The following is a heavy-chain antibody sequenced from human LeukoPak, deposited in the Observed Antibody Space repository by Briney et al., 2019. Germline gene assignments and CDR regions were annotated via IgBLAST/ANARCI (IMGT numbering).Heavy chain of an antibody. D-gene: IGHD5-12*01. CDR1: GFTFSSYE. CDR3: ARDYRGYSGYDYFDY. CDR2: ISSSGSTI. V-gene: IGHV3-48*03. Sequence: GGSLRLSCAASGFTFSSYEMNWVRQAPGEGLEWVSYISSSGSTIYYADSVKGRFTISRDNAKNSLYLQMNSLRAEDTAVYYCARDYRGYSGYDYFDYWGQGTLVTVSS. J-gene: IGHJ4*02.